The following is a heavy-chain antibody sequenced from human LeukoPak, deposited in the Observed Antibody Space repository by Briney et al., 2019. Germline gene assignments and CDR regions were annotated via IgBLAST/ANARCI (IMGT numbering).Heavy chain of an antibody. D-gene: IGHD1-14*01. CDR3: ARRTARRNFDY. CDR1: GGSISSNSYY. Sequence: SETLSLTCTVSGGSISSNSYYWDWIRQPPGKGLEWIGTIYYSGSTSYNPSLKSRVTISVDTSKNQFSLNLTSVTAADTAVYYCARRTARRNFDYWGQGTLVTVSS. V-gene: IGHV4-39*07. CDR2: IYYSGST. J-gene: IGHJ4*02.